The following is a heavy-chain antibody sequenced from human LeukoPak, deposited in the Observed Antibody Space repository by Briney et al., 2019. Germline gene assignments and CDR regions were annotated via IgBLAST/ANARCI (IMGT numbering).Heavy chain of an antibody. J-gene: IGHJ3*02. V-gene: IGHV3-48*01. CDR3: SREVLVDSGSPLGAFDI. D-gene: IGHD3-22*01. Sequence: GGSLRLSCAASGFTFSSFSMHWVRQAPGKGLEWVSYISSSSSTIYYADSVKGRFTISRDNAKNSLYLQMNSLRAEDTAVYYCSREVLVDSGSPLGAFDIWGQGTMVTVSS. CDR1: GFTFSSFS. CDR2: ISSSSSTI.